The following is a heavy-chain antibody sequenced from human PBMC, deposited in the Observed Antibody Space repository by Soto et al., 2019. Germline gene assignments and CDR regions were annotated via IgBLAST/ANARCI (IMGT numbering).Heavy chain of an antibody. CDR1: GFTFDDYG. J-gene: IGHJ5*01. CDR2: ISWNSGSV. D-gene: IGHD3-9*01. Sequence: EIQLVESGGGLVQPGRSLRLSCAASGFTFDDYGMHWVRQAPGKGLEWVSGISWNSGSVGYADSVKGRFTISRDSAKNSLYLQMDRPSAEDTALYYCAKDIDYDILTGYRNWFDSWGQGTLVTVSS. V-gene: IGHV3-9*01. CDR3: AKDIDYDILTGYRNWFDS.